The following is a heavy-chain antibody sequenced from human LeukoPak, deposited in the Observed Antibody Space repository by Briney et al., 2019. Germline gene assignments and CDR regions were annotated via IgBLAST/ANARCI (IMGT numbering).Heavy chain of an antibody. D-gene: IGHD6-13*01. CDR1: GFTFSSYG. Sequence: QPGRSLRLSCADSGFTFSSYGMHWVRQAPGKGLEWVAVISYDGSNKYYADSVKGRFTISRDNSKNTLYLQMNSLRAEDTAVYYCAKDFLSGGSSWYSDAFDIWGQGTMVTVSS. J-gene: IGHJ3*02. V-gene: IGHV3-30*18. CDR3: AKDFLSGGSSWYSDAFDI. CDR2: ISYDGSNK.